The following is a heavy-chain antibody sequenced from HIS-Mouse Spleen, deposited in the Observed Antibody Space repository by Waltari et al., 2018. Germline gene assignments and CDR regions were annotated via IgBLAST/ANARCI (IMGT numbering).Heavy chain of an antibody. CDR3: ARGRGVGTGVSRDDAFDI. CDR1: GYTFTGYY. Sequence: QVQLVQSGAEVKKPGASVQVPSTASGYTFTGYYMPLVRQAPGPGLEWRGWSNPNSGGTNYAQKVQGRVTMTRDTSISTAYMELSRLRSDDTAVYYCARGRGVGTGVSRDDAFDIWGQGTMVTVSS. V-gene: IGHV1-2*02. D-gene: IGHD7-27*01. CDR2: SNPNSGGT. J-gene: IGHJ3*02.